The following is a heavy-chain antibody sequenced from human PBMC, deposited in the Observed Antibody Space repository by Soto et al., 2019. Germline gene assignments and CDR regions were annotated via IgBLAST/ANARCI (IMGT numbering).Heavy chain of an antibody. V-gene: IGHV4-34*01. CDR2: INDRGSI. CDR3: ARESHDILTGPPWVWYFDL. D-gene: IGHD3-9*01. CDR1: GGSFSGYY. Sequence: QVQLQQWGAGPLRPLETLSLTCGVSGGSFSGYYWAWIRQSPGKGLEWIGEINDRGSINYNPSLKSRDRISVDTSMNHYSLNLRSVTAADTAVYYCARESHDILTGPPWVWYFDLWGRGTLVTVSS. J-gene: IGHJ2*01.